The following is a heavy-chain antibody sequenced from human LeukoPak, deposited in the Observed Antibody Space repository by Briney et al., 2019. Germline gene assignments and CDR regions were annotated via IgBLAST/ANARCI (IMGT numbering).Heavy chain of an antibody. J-gene: IGHJ4*02. D-gene: IGHD1-26*01. V-gene: IGHV3-21*04. CDR1: GFTLSSNW. Sequence: GGSLRLSCAGSGFTLSSNWMHWVRQGPGKGLEWVSSISSSSNYIYYADSVKGRFTISRDNAKNSLYLQMNSLRAEDTAVYYCARDRYSGSYPLDYWGQGTLVTVSS. CDR2: ISSSSNYI. CDR3: ARDRYSGSYPLDY.